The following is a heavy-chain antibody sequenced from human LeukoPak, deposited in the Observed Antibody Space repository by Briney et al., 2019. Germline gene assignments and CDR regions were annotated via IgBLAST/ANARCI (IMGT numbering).Heavy chain of an antibody. J-gene: IGHJ5*02. Sequence: SETLSLTCTVSGGSISSYYWSWIRQPPGKGLEWIGYIYTSGSTNYNPSLKSRVTISVDTSKNQFSLKLSSVTAADTAVYYCARSLGYCSSTSCYIYWFDPWGQGTLVTVSS. D-gene: IGHD2-2*02. CDR3: ARSLGYCSSTSCYIYWFDP. V-gene: IGHV4-4*09. CDR1: GGSISSYY. CDR2: IYTSGST.